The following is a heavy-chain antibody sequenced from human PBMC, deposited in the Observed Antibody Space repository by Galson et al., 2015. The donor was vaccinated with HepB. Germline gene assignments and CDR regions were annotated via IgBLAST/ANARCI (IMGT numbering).Heavy chain of an antibody. V-gene: IGHV3-74*01. CDR3: AKGGYSAAYDV. D-gene: IGHD2-15*01. Sequence: SLRLSCAASGFTFRGFWMLWVRQVPGKGLVGVSRINSDGSTTGYADSVRGRFTISRDNVNRILYLEMSSLRAEDTAVYYCAKGGYSAAYDVWGQGTMVTVSS. CDR1: GFTFRGFW. J-gene: IGHJ3*01. CDR2: INSDGSTT.